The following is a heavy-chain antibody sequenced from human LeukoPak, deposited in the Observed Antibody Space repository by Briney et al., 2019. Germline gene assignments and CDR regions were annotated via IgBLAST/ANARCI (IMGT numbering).Heavy chain of an antibody. V-gene: IGHV3-30*02. CDR3: AKAEGQDEYYMDV. CDR1: GFTFSSYG. J-gene: IGHJ6*03. D-gene: IGHD2-15*01. CDR2: IRYDGSNK. Sequence: GGSLRLSCAASGFTFSSYGMHWVRQAPRKGVEWVAFIRYDGSNKYYADSVKGRFTISRDNSKNTLYLQMNSLRAEDTAVYYCAKAEGQDEYYMDVWGKGTTVTVSS.